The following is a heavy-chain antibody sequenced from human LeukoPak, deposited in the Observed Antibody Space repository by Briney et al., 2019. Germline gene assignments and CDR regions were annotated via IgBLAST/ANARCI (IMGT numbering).Heavy chain of an antibody. CDR2: IKQDGSEK. V-gene: IGHV3-7*03. CDR3: ARKAYGLDV. Sequence: GGSLRLSRAPSGFTFSSYWMSWVRQAPGKGLEWVANIKQDGSEKCYVDSVKGRFTISRDNGKNSLYLQMNSLRAEDTAVYYCARKAYGLDVWGKGTTVTVSS. J-gene: IGHJ6*04. CDR1: GFTFSSYW.